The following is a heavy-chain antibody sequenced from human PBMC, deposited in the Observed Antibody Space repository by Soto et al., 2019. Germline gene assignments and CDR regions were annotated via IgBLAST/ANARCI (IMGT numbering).Heavy chain of an antibody. V-gene: IGHV1-2*04. J-gene: IGHJ6*02. CDR1: GYSFTDYH. CDR2: INPKSGGT. CDR3: ARGDSTDCSNGVCSFFYNHNMDV. D-gene: IGHD2-8*01. Sequence: ASVKVSCKASGYSFTDYHIHWVRQAPGQGLEWLGRINPKSGGTSTAQKFQGWVTMTTDTSISTASMELTRLTSDDTAIYYCARGDSTDCSNGVCSFFYNHNMDVWGQGTTVTVSS.